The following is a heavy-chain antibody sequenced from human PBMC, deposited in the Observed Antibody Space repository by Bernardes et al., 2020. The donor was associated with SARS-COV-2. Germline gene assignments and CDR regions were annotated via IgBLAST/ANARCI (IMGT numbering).Heavy chain of an antibody. CDR3: ARGTLTSRATYYFDY. Sequence: TLSLTCAVFGGSISSGDYSWSWIRQPPGKGLEWIGYIYQSGTTYYNPSIKSRVTISLDTSKTHFSLNLSSVTAADTAMYYCARGTLTSRATYYFDYWGQGTLVTVSS. CDR1: GGSISSGDYS. J-gene: IGHJ4*02. V-gene: IGHV4-30-2*01. CDR2: IYQSGTT.